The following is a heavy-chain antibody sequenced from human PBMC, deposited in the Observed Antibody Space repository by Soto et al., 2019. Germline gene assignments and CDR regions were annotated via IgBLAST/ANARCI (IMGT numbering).Heavy chain of an antibody. CDR2: IYYSGST. CDR1: VDSISSSSSY. Sequence: SETLSLTCTFSVDSISSSSSYCGWIRQPPWKGLEWIGSIYYSGSTYYNPSLKSRVNILQDTSKNQFSLNLTSMTAADTAVYYCATLGTTVYIMRGHFHALGQGTRVPVS. CDR3: ATLGTTVYIMRGHFHA. V-gene: IGHV4-39*01. D-gene: IGHD3-3*02. J-gene: IGHJ5*02.